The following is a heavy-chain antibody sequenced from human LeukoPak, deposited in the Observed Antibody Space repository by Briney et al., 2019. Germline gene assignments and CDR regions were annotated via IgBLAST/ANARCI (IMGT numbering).Heavy chain of an antibody. CDR3: ARVKADTSCYDY. Sequence: SETLSLTCTVSVGSVSSSDYYWSWIRQPPGKGLEWIGYVYYSGRTNYNTSLKSRVTISVDTSRNQFSLKLSSVTAADTAVYYCARVKADTSCYDYWGQGTLVTVSS. CDR1: VGSVSSSDYY. CDR2: VYYSGRT. J-gene: IGHJ4*02. D-gene: IGHD2-2*01. V-gene: IGHV4-61*08.